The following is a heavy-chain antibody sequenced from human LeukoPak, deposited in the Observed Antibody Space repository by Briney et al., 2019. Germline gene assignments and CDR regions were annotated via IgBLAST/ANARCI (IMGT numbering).Heavy chain of an antibody. D-gene: IGHD3-22*01. CDR2: INPNSGGT. CDR3: ASWDYYDSSGYPAHDY. CDR1: GYTFTGYY. V-gene: IGHV1-2*02. J-gene: IGHJ4*02. Sequence: ASVKVSCKASGYTFTGYYMHWVRQAPGQGLEWMGWINPNSGGTNYAQKFQGRVTMTRDTSISTAYMELSRLRSDDTAVYYCASWDYYDSSGYPAHDYWGQGTLVTVSS.